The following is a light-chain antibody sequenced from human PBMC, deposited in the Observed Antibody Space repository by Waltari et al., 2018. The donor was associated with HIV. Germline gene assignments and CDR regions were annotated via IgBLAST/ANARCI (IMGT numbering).Light chain of an antibody. CDR2: GTS. Sequence: EILMTQSPATLSVSPGERATLSCRASPSVNSNLAWYQQKPGQTPRLLIYGTSTRATDIPARFSGSGSGTEFTLTISSLQSEDFAVYYCHHYKNWRETFGQGTKVEIK. CDR3: HHYKNWRET. J-gene: IGKJ1*01. V-gene: IGKV3-15*01. CDR1: PSVNSN.